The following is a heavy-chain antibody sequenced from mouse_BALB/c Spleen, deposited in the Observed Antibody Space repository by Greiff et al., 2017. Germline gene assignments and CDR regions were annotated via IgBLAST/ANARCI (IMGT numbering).Heavy chain of an antibody. CDR1: GFSLTSYG. CDR3: ARDENYLVGFAY. D-gene: IGHD1-1*02. J-gene: IGHJ3*01. CDR2: IWAGGST. Sequence: VKLVESGPGLVAPSQSLSITCTVSGFSLTSYGVHWVRQPPGKGLEWLGVIWAGGSTNYNSALMSRLSISKDNSKSQVFLKMNSLQTDDTAMYYCARDENYLVGFAYWGQGTLVTVSA. V-gene: IGHV2-9*02.